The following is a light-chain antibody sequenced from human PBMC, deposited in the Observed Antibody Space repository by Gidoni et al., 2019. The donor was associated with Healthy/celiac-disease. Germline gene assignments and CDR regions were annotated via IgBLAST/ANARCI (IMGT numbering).Light chain of an antibody. V-gene: IGLV2-8*01. CDR1: SSYVGDYNY. Sequence: QSALTQPPSASGSPGQSVTISCTGTSSYVGDYNYVSWYQQHPGKAPKLMIYEVSKRPSGVPDRFSGSKSGNTASLTVSGLQAEDEADYYCSSYAGSNNFEVFGGGTKLTVL. CDR3: SSYAGSNNFEV. CDR2: EVS. J-gene: IGLJ2*01.